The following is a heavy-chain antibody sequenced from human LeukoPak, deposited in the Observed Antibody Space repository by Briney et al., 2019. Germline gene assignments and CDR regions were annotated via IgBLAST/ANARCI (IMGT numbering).Heavy chain of an antibody. CDR1: GYTFTSYG. CDR2: ISAYNGNT. Sequence: ASVKVSCKASGYTFTSYGISWVRQAPGQGLEWMGWISAYNGNTNYAQKLQGRVTMTTDSSTSTAYMELRSLRSDDTAVYYCARVRYRSGGSCYYFDYWGQGTLVTVSS. D-gene: IGHD2-15*01. CDR3: ARVRYRSGGSCYYFDY. J-gene: IGHJ4*02. V-gene: IGHV1-18*01.